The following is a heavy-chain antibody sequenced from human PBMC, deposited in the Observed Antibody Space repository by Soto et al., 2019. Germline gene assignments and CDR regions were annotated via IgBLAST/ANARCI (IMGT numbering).Heavy chain of an antibody. D-gene: IGHD3-22*01. V-gene: IGHV4-59*01. Sequence: SETLSLTCTVSGGSISSYYWSWVRQPPGKGLEWIGFIYYGGSTNYNPSLKSRVTISVDTSKNQFSLKLSSVTAADTAVYYCARLGGGYDSSGYYPLGAFDIWGQGTMVTVSS. CDR1: GGSISSYY. CDR3: ARLGGGYDSSGYYPLGAFDI. CDR2: IYYGGST. J-gene: IGHJ3*02.